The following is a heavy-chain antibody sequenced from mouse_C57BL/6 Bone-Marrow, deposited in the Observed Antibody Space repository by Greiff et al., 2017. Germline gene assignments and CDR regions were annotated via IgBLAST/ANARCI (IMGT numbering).Heavy chain of an antibody. D-gene: IGHD2-4*01. CDR2: IFPGSGST. Sequence: QVQLQQSGPELVRPGASVKISCKAPGYTFTSHWMQWVRQRPGQGLEWIGEIFPGSGSTYYNEKFKGKATLTVDTSSSTAYMQLSSLTSEDTAVDFCARWEYDYDLAWFAYWGQGTLVTVSA. V-gene: IGHV1-56*01. CDR1: GYTFTSHW. CDR3: ARWEYDYDLAWFAY. J-gene: IGHJ3*01.